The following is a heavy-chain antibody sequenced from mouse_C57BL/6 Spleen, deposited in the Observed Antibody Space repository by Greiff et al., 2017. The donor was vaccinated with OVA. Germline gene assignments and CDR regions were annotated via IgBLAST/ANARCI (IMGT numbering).Heavy chain of an antibody. CDR1: GYTFTSYW. Sequence: VNVVESGAELAKPGASVKLSCKASGYTFTSYWMHWVKQRPGQGLEWIGYINPSSGYTKYNQKFKDKATLTADKSSSTAYMQLSSLTYEDSAVDYCAREGITTVVADYWGQGTTLTVSS. D-gene: IGHD1-1*01. CDR2: INPSSGYT. J-gene: IGHJ2*01. CDR3: AREGITTVVADY. V-gene: IGHV1-7*01.